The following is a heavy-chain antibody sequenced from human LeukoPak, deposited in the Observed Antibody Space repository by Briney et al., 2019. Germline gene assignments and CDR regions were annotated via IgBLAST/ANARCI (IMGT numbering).Heavy chain of an antibody. Sequence: SETLSLTCTVSGGSISSYYWSWIRQPPGKGLEWIGYIYYSGSTNYNPSLKSRVTISVDTSKNQFSLKLSSVTAADTAVYYCARGSSAGPEDIVVVPAAIPFDYWGQGTLVTVSS. CDR2: IYYSGST. J-gene: IGHJ4*02. CDR3: ARGSSAGPEDIVVVPAAIPFDY. V-gene: IGHV4-59*01. D-gene: IGHD2-2*01. CDR1: GGSISSYY.